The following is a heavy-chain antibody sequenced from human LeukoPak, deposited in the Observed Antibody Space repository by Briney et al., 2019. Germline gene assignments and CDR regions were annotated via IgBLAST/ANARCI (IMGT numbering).Heavy chain of an antibody. J-gene: IGHJ4*02. CDR2: ISYSGST. CDR1: GGSITSDDNY. CDR3: ARGELFYDY. Sequence: SQTLSLTCTVSGGSITSDDNYWSWIPQPPGKGLEWIGYISYSGSTFYNPSLKSRVTMSVDTSKNQFSLNLSSVTAADAAVYYCARGELFYDYWGQGTLVTVSS. D-gene: IGHD1-26*01. V-gene: IGHV4-30-4*01.